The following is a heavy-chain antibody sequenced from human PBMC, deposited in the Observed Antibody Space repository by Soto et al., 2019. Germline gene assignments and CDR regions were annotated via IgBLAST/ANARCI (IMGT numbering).Heavy chain of an antibody. D-gene: IGHD6-13*01. Sequence: SETLSLTCTVSGGSISSYYWSWIRQPPGKGLEWIGYIYYSGSTNYNPSLKSRVTISVDTSKNQFSLKLSSVTAADTAVYYCARVDGYSSSTVGYFQHWGQGTLVTVS. CDR2: IYYSGST. V-gene: IGHV4-59*01. CDR3: ARVDGYSSSTVGYFQH. J-gene: IGHJ1*01. CDR1: GGSISSYY.